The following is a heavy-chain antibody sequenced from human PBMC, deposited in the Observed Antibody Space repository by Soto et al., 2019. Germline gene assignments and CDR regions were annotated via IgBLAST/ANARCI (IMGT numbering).Heavy chain of an antibody. V-gene: IGHV3-23*01. CDR1: GFTFRSYA. D-gene: IGHD6-13*01. J-gene: IGHJ4*02. CDR3: AKEVLAAPCHHFDS. Sequence: GGSLRLSCAASGFTFRSYAMSWVRQAPGKGLEWVSVISGGGGSTYYADSVKGRSTISRDNSKNTLYLQMNNLRAEDTAIYYCAKEVLAAPCHHFDSWGQGTLVTVSS. CDR2: ISGGGGST.